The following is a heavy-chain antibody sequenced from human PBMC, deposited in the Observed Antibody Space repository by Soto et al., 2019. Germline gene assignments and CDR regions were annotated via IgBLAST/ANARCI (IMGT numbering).Heavy chain of an antibody. CDR2: IITLFGTT. D-gene: IGHD6-13*01. J-gene: IGHJ5*02. V-gene: IGHV1-69*01. Sequence: QVQLVQSGAEVRMPGSSVKVSCKASGGTFSTYPINWVRQAPGQGLEWMGGIITLFGTTNYAQKFKGRGTITADESTSTAYMELSSLRAEDAAVYYCARGATHGSSWYFWFDPWGQGTLVTVSS. CDR3: ARGATHGSSWYFWFDP. CDR1: GGTFSTYP.